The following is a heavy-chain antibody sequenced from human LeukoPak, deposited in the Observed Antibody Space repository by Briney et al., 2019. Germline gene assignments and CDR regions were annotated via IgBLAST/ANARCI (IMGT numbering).Heavy chain of an antibody. CDR2: ISSDGSSK. CDR1: GFTFSSYS. D-gene: IGHD1-20*01. V-gene: IGHV3-30-3*01. Sequence: GGSLRLSCAGSGFTFSSYSMHWVRQAPGKGLEWVAMISSDGSSKYYVDSVRGRFTISRDSSKNTLYLQMNSLKTEDTAVYYCNTDAGYDSRWYNWWGQGTLVTVSS. CDR3: NTDAGYDSRWYNW. J-gene: IGHJ4*02.